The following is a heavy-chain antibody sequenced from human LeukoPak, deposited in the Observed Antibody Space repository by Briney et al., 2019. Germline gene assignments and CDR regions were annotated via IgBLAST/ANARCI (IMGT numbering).Heavy chain of an antibody. D-gene: IGHD1-26*01. V-gene: IGHV3-23*01. J-gene: IGHJ4*02. CDR3: AKVHVWYSQPDY. Sequence: GGSLRLSCAASGFTFSSYAMSWVRQAPGKGLEWVSAISGSGGSTYYADSVKGRFTISRDNSKNTLYLQMNSLRPEDTAVYYCAKVHVWYSQPDYWGQGTLVTVSS. CDR2: ISGSGGST. CDR1: GFTFSSYA.